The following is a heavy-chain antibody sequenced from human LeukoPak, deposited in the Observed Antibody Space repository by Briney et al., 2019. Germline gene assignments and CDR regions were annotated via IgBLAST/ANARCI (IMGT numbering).Heavy chain of an antibody. CDR3: ARVRTYYDFWSGYDAFDI. J-gene: IGHJ3*02. Sequence: GASVKVSCKASGYTFTGYYMHWVRQAPGQGLEWMGWINPNSGGTNYAQKFQGRVTMTRDTSISTAYMELSRLRSDDTAVYYCARVRTYYDFWSGYDAFDIWGQGTMVTVSS. CDR2: INPNSGGT. D-gene: IGHD3-3*01. V-gene: IGHV1-2*02. CDR1: GYTFTGYY.